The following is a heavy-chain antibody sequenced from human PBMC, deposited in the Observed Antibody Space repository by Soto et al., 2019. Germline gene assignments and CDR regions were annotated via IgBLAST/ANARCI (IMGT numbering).Heavy chain of an antibody. D-gene: IGHD2-15*01. J-gene: IGHJ4*02. V-gene: IGHV3-23*01. CDR3: ATIIILAATNFY. CDR1: GITFTAYA. CDR2: ISGSGGST. Sequence: EVQLLESGGGLVQPGGSLRLSCAASGITFTAYAMSWVRQAPGKGLEWVSSISGSGGSTYYADSVKGRLTISRDNSKNTLYLQMNSLRAEDTAVYYCATIIILAATNFYWGQGTLVTVSS.